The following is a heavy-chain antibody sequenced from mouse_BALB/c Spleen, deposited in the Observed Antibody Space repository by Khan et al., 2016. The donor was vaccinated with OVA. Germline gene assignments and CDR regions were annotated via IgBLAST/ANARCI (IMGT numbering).Heavy chain of an antibody. V-gene: IGHV5-6-5*01. CDR1: GFTFSSYA. Sequence: EVNVVESGGGSVKPGGSLKLSCAVSGFTFSSYAMSWVRQTPEKRLEWVASISSGGSTYYPDSVKGRFTISRDNARNIVYLQMSSLGSEDMAMYFCAREAYRYDEYYFDYWGQGTTLTGSS. CDR2: ISSGGST. D-gene: IGHD2-14*01. J-gene: IGHJ2*01. CDR3: AREAYRYDEYYFDY.